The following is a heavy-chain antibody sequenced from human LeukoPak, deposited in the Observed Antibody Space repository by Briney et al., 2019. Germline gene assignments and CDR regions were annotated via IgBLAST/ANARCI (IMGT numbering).Heavy chain of an antibody. CDR2: IQYDGSNK. J-gene: IGHJ4*02. CDR1: GFTFSTYG. D-gene: IGHD6-6*01. CDR3: ARAPFLQYSSSEYFDY. Sequence: GGSLRLSCAASGFTFSTYGMHWVRQAPGKGLEWVAFIQYDGSNKYYADSVKGRFTISRDNSKNTLYLQMNSLRAEDTAVYYCARAPFLQYSSSEYFDYWGQGTLVTVSS. V-gene: IGHV3-30*02.